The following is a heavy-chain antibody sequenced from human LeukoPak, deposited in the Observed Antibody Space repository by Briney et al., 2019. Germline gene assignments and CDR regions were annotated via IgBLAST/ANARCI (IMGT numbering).Heavy chain of an antibody. J-gene: IGHJ4*02. V-gene: IGHV4-4*02. CDR3: ARVSRSTVTLDY. D-gene: IGHD4-17*01. CDR2: IYHSGST. Sequence: SGTLSLTCAVSGGSISSSNWWSWVRQPPGKGLEWIGEIYHSGSTNYNPSLKSRVTMSVDKSKNQFSLKLSSVTAADTAVYYCARVSRSTVTLDYRGQGTLVTVSS. CDR1: GGSISSSNW.